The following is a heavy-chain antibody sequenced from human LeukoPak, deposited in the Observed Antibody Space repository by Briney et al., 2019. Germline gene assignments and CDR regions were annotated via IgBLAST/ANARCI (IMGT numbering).Heavy chain of an antibody. D-gene: IGHD6-19*01. J-gene: IGHJ6*02. V-gene: IGHV4-39*01. Sequence: SETLSLTCTVSGGSISSSSYYWGWIRQPPGKGLEWIGSIYYSGSTYYNPSLKSRVTISVDTSKNQFSLKLSSVTAADTAVYYCARHGPSLVEKQWLAYYYYYGMDVWGQGTTVTVSS. CDR2: IYYSGST. CDR3: ARHGPSLVEKQWLAYYYYYGMDV. CDR1: GGSISSSSYY.